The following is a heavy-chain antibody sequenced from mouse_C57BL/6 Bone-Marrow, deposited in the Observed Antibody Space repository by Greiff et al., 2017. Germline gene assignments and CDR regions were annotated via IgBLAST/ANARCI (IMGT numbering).Heavy chain of an antibody. V-gene: IGHV1-63*01. J-gene: IGHJ4*01. CDR1: GYTFTNYW. CDR3: ASSKYYAMDV. CDR2: IYPGGGYT. Sequence: QVQLQQSGAELVRPGTSVKMSCKASGYTFTNYWIGWAKQRPGHGLEWIGDIYPGGGYTTYTEKFKGKATLTADKSSSTAYMQFSSLASEDSAIYYGASSKYYAMDVGGQGTSVTVSS.